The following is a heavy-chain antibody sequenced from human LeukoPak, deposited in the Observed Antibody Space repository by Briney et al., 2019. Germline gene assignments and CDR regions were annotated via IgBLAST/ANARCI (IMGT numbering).Heavy chain of an antibody. CDR2: INHSGST. J-gene: IGHJ4*02. CDR3: ARGPLYYYGSGSYYKRFDY. D-gene: IGHD3-10*01. V-gene: IGHV4-34*01. Sequence: SETLSLTCAVYGGSFSGYYWSWLRQPPGKGLEWIGEINHSGSTNYNPSLKSRVTISVDTSKNQFSLKLSSVTAADTAVYYCARGPLYYYGSGSYYKRFDYWGQGTLVTVSS. CDR1: GGSFSGYY.